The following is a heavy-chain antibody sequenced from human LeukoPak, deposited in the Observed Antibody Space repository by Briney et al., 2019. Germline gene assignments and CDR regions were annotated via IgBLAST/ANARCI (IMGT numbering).Heavy chain of an antibody. J-gene: IGHJ4*02. CDR3: ARESFGLDY. V-gene: IGHV3-30-3*01. Sequence: GGSLRLSCAASGIAFSRYTMSWVRQAPGKGLEWVAFISSDGSNEYYGDSVKGRFTIYRDNLILYLQMNRLRTEDTAVYFCARESFGLDYWGQGTLVTVSS. CDR1: GIAFSRYT. CDR2: ISSDGSNE. D-gene: IGHD3-16*01.